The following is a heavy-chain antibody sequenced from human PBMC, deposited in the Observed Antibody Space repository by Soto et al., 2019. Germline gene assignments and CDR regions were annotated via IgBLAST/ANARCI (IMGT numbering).Heavy chain of an antibody. J-gene: IGHJ3*02. CDR3: AIYRSSTDWSPFAI. CDR1: GYSFTSYW. V-gene: IGHV5-10-1*01. CDR2: IDPSDSYT. Sequence: PGESLKISCKGSGYSFTSYWISWVRQRPGKGLEWMGRIDPSDSYTNYSPSFQGHVTISAGKSISTAYLQWSSLKASDTAMYYCAIYRSSTDWSPFAIWXQRXTVXVSS. D-gene: IGHD6-13*01.